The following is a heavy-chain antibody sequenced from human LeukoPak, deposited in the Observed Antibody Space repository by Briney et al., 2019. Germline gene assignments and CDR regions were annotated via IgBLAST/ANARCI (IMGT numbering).Heavy chain of an antibody. Sequence: SQTLSLTCTVSGGSISSGSYYWSWIRQPAGKGLEWIGRIYTGGSTNYNPSLKSRVTISVDTSKNQFSLKLSSVTAADTAVYYCARDQYEVEDDSSGYPYYYYYGMDVWGQGTTVTVSS. V-gene: IGHV4-61*02. CDR1: GGSISSGSYY. J-gene: IGHJ6*02. CDR3: ARDQYEVEDDSSGYPYYYYYGMDV. D-gene: IGHD3-22*01. CDR2: IYTGGST.